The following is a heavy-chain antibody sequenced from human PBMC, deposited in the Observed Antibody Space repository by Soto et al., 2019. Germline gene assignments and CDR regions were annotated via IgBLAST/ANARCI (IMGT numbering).Heavy chain of an antibody. CDR2: IYCDDDE. CDR1: GFSLTTAGVG. J-gene: IGHJ4*02. V-gene: IGHV2-5*02. CDR3: AHSRNLITEDAQVGDFDY. Sequence: QINLKESGPTLVKPTQTLTLTCSFSGFSLTTAGVGVGWVRQPPGEVLQWLALIYCDDDEPYSSSLKTRVTITKDTSNNQVVLNMTHMAPVDTATYYCAHSRNLITEDAQVGDFDYWGQGTLVTVSS. D-gene: IGHD3-10*01.